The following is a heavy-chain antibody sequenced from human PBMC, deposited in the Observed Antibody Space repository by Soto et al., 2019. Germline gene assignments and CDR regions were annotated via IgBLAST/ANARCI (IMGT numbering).Heavy chain of an antibody. CDR2: IIPKLGSA. V-gene: IGHV1-69*13. D-gene: IGHD2-2*01. J-gene: IGHJ3*02. CDR3: ARAPGYCSSTSCYYHSGAFDI. Sequence: SVKVSCKASGGGNLRDYRTTWVRRAPGQGLEWMGGIIPKLGSANYAQNFQGRVTITADESTNTVYMELRSLRSDDTAVYYCARAPGYCSSTSCYYHSGAFDIWGQGTMVTVSS. CDR1: GGGNLRDYR.